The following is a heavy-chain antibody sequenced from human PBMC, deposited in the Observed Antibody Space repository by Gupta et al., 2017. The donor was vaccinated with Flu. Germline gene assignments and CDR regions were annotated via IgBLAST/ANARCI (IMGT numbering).Heavy chain of an antibody. CDR3: ARSGNASTYLNS. Sequence: DVQLVESGGGLVKPGGPLKLPGVVSGPNFNDSALHWVRQAPGKGLEWLTSIGKTGSLLLYADSVKGRFTVSRDNAKNSLFLPMNSLRVEDTAVYYCARSGNASTYLNSWGQGTQVTVS. V-gene: IGHV3-21*02. CDR2: IGKTGSLL. CDR1: GPNFNDSA. J-gene: IGHJ4*02. D-gene: IGHD1-26*01.